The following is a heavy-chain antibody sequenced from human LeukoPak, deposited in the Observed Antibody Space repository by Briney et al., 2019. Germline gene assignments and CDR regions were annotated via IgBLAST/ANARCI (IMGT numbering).Heavy chain of an antibody. V-gene: IGHV4-4*07. Sequence: SETLSLTCTVSGGSISGSYWSWIRQPAGKGLEWIGRFSISGTTNYNPSLRSRVSISVDKSKNQFSLNLSSVTAADTAVYYCARLEGSGATDYWGQGTLVTVSS. CDR1: GGSISGSY. J-gene: IGHJ4*02. CDR2: FSISGTT. D-gene: IGHD1-26*01. CDR3: ARLEGSGATDY.